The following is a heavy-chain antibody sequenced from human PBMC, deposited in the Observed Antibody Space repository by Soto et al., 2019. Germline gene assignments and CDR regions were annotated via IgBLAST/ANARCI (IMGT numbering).Heavy chain of an antibody. V-gene: IGHV1-69*08. CDR1: GGTFSSYT. CDR2: IIPILGIA. D-gene: IGHD6-13*01. J-gene: IGHJ6*03. Sequence: QVQLVQSGAEVKKPGSSVKVSCKASGGTFSSYTISWVRQAPGQGLEWMGRIIPILGIANYAQKFQGRVTITAEKSTSTAYMELGRLSSEDTAVYYCAREGRGSSWYGMHYYYMDVWGQGTTVTVSS. CDR3: AREGRGSSWYGMHYYYMDV.